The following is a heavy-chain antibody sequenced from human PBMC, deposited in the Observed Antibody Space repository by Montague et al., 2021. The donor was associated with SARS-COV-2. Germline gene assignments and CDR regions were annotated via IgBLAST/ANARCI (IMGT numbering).Heavy chain of an antibody. Sequence: SETLSLTCSVSGGSINTNNWWTWVRQPPGEGLEWIGQIFHSGITXYNPSLESRVTISVDKSKNQFSLRLSSVTAADTAVYYCARGRLVGDSSSWYYFGYWGQGTLVAVSS. CDR3: ARGRLVGDSSSWYYFGY. D-gene: IGHD6-13*01. CDR1: GGSINTNNW. V-gene: IGHV4-4*02. CDR2: IFHSGIT. J-gene: IGHJ4*02.